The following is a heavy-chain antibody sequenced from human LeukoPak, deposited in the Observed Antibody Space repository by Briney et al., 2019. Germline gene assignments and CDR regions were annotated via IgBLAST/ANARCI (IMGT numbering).Heavy chain of an antibody. D-gene: IGHD4-23*01. Sequence: ASVKVSCKASGYTLTGSYMHWVRQAPGQGLEWMGWINPNSGNTNYAPKFQGRVTMTRDTSISTAYMELNRLTSDDTAVYYCARDLYGGTSATFDYWGQGTLVTVSS. J-gene: IGHJ4*02. CDR1: GYTLTGSY. CDR3: ARDLYGGTSATFDY. V-gene: IGHV1-2*02. CDR2: INPNSGNT.